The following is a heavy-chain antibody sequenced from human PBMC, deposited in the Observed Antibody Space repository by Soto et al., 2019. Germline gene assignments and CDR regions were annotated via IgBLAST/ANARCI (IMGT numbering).Heavy chain of an antibody. D-gene: IGHD3-10*01. V-gene: IGHV2-5*01. Sequence: QITLKESGPTLVKPTQTLTLTCTFSGFSLSSSGVAVGWIRQPPGRALEWLALLYWNGIERYSPSLKSRLTITKDTSKNQVVLTMTNMDPVDTATYFCAHGDPLDFHYWGQGTLVTVSP. CDR1: GFSLSSSGVA. CDR2: LYWNGIE. J-gene: IGHJ4*02. CDR3: AHGDPLDFHY.